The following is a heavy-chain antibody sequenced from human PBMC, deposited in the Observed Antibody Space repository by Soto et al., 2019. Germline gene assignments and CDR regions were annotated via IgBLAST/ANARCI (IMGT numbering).Heavy chain of an antibody. Sequence: PGESLKISCKGSGYSFTSYWISWVRQRPGKGLEWVGRMDPSHSYTNYSPSFQGHVTISADKSISTAYLQWSSLKASDTAMYYCAGIRRDDYNSYWGQGTLVTVSS. J-gene: IGHJ4*02. V-gene: IGHV5-10-1*01. D-gene: IGHD4-4*01. CDR3: AGIRRDDYNSY. CDR1: GYSFTSYW. CDR2: MDPSHSYT.